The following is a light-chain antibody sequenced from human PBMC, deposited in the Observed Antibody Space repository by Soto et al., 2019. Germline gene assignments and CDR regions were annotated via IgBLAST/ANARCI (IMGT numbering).Light chain of an antibody. J-gene: IGKJ1*01. CDR2: DAY. CDR3: QKYNSYSWT. V-gene: IGKV1-5*01. Sequence: DIQMTQSPSTLSASVGDRVTITCRASQSISSWLAWYQQKPGKAPKLLIYDAYSLESGVPSRFSGSGSGTEYTLTISSLQPDDFATYYCQKYNSYSWTFRQGTKVEIK. CDR1: QSISSW.